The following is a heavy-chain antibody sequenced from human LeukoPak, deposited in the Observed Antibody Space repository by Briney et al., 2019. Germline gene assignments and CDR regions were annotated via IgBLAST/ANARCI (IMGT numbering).Heavy chain of an antibody. CDR1: GFSFSDAW. CDR2: IRSKTDSETT. CDR3: TTGRFPPRY. D-gene: IGHD3-3*01. J-gene: IGHJ4*02. Sequence: GGSLRLSCVVSGFSFSDAWMSWVRQAPGQGLEWIGRIRSKTDSETTEHAAPVKRRFSISRDDSKKTLYLQMNSLKTEDTAVYYCTTGRFPPRYWGQGTLVTVSS. V-gene: IGHV3-15*01.